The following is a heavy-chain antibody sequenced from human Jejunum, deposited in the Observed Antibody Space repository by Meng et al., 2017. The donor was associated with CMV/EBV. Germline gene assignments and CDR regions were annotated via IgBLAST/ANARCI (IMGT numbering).Heavy chain of an antibody. CDR3: ARDSSRLYNY. D-gene: IGHD3-16*02. V-gene: IGHV4-39*07. CDR1: GGPILISAYY. CDR2: IYYTGSN. J-gene: IGHJ4*02. Sequence: VSGGPILISAYYWGWIRLPAGGCLEWIGIIYYTGSNYYNPSLESRVSISIDTSKNQFSLKLRSVTAADTAVYFCARDSSRLYNYWGQGTLVTVSS.